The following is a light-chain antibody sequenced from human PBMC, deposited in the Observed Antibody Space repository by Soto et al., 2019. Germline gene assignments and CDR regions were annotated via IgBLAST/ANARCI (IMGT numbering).Light chain of an antibody. V-gene: IGLV1-40*01. CDR2: ANT. CDR3: QAYDSSLSGYV. CDR1: SSNIGAGYA. J-gene: IGLJ1*01. Sequence: QSFLTQPPSLSGAPGQRVTISCTGSSSNIGAGYAVHWYQQLPGTAPKLLIYANTNRPSGVPDRFSGSKSGTSASLAITGLRAEDEADYYCQAYDSSLSGYVFGTGTRSPS.